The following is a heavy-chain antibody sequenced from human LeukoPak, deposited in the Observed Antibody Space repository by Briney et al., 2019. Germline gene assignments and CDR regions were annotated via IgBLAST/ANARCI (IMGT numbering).Heavy chain of an antibody. Sequence: SETLSLTCTVSGDSISSSSYYWGWIRQPPGKGLEWIGSIYYSGSTYYNASLKSRLTISIDTSKNRFSLNLSFVTAADTAVYYCARQGSGRSYDFWSGWMNWFDPWGQGTLVTVSS. D-gene: IGHD3-3*01. J-gene: IGHJ5*02. CDR1: GDSISSSSYY. CDR2: IYYSGST. V-gene: IGHV4-39*01. CDR3: ARQGSGRSYDFWSGWMNWFDP.